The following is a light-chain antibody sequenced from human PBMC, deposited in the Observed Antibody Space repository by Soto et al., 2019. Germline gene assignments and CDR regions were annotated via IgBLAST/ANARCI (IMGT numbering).Light chain of an antibody. CDR3: QQSYDPPYT. V-gene: IGKV1-39*01. Sequence: DIQMTQSPSSLSASVGDRVTITCRASRSIFKYLSWYQQKSGKPPKLVIYAASSLQSGVPSRFSGSGSGTDFTLTISSLQPDDFATYYCQQSYDPPYTFGQGTRLGIK. CDR2: AAS. CDR1: RSIFKY. J-gene: IGKJ2*01.